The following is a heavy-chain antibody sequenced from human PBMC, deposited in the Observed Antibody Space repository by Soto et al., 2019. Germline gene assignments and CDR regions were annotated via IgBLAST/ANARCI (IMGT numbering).Heavy chain of an antibody. CDR3: ARPLGIAVAGSLKNWFDP. CDR2: IYYSGST. Sequence: SETLSLTCTVSGGSISSSSYYWGWIRQPPGKGLEWIGSIYYSGSTYYNPSLKSRVTISVDTSKNQFSLKLSSVTAADTAVYYCARPLGIAVAGSLKNWFDPLGQGTLVTVSS. J-gene: IGHJ5*02. CDR1: GGSISSSSYY. D-gene: IGHD6-19*01. V-gene: IGHV4-39*01.